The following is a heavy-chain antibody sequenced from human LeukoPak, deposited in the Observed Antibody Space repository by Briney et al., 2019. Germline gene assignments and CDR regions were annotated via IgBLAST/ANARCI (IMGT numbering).Heavy chain of an antibody. D-gene: IGHD7-27*01. Sequence: GGSLRLSSVASGLTFTNYGMMWVRQAPGKGLVWVSYIDGDGRTTTYADSVKGRFTISRDNSKNTLYLQMNSLRAEDTAVYYCANWGRSGAFDIWGQGTMVSVSS. CDR3: ANWGRSGAFDI. J-gene: IGHJ3*02. CDR1: GLTFTNYG. CDR2: IDGDGRTT. V-gene: IGHV3-74*01.